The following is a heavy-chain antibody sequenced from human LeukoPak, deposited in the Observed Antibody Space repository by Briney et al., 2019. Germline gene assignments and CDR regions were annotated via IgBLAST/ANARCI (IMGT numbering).Heavy chain of an antibody. CDR2: ITSSSSYT. V-gene: IGHV3-11*05. CDR1: GFSFSDKY. Sequence: GGSLRLSCAASGFSFSDKYMAWIRQAPVKGLDCVSYITSSSSYTNYADSVKGRFTISRDNAKNSLYLQMNSLRAEDTAVYYCARAGGYCSSTRCYDAFDIWGQGTMVTVPS. D-gene: IGHD2-2*01. J-gene: IGHJ3*02. CDR3: ARAGGYCSSTRCYDAFDI.